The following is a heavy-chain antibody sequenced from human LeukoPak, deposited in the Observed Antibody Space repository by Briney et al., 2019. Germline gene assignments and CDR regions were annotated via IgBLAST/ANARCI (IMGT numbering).Heavy chain of an antibody. J-gene: IGHJ2*01. CDR2: IIPIFGTA. V-gene: IGHV1-69*13. CDR3: ARLLRDGPYWYFDL. Sequence: ASVKVSCKASGGTSSSYAISWVRQAPGQGLEWMGGIIPIFGTANYAQKFQGRVTITADESTSTAYMELSSLRSEDTAVYYCARLLRDGPYWYFDLWGRGTLVTVSS. D-gene: IGHD5-24*01. CDR1: GGTSSSYA.